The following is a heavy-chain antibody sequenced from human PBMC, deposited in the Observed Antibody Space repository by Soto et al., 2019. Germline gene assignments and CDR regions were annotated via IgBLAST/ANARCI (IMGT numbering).Heavy chain of an antibody. Sequence: GGSLRLSCVASGFTLTAYTMNWVRQAPGTGLEWVSSINGRSNYKYYSDSVKGRFTISRDNSKNTLYLQMNSLRAEDTAIYYCARVPETYCSGGSCYSGGIDYWGQGTLVTVSS. CDR3: ARVPETYCSGGSCYSGGIDY. CDR1: GFTLTAYT. J-gene: IGHJ4*02. CDR2: INGRSNYK. V-gene: IGHV3-21*01. D-gene: IGHD2-15*01.